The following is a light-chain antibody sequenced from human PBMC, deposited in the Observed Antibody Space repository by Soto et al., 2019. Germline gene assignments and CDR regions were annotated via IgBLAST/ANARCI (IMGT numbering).Light chain of an antibody. V-gene: IGKV3-15*01. CDR1: QTVASN. J-gene: IGKJ2*01. Sequence: EIVMTQSPATLSVSPGERAILSCRASQTVASNVAWYQQKPGRAPRLLIHGASTRATGVSARFSGSGSGTDVTLTISSLQSEDFAVYYCQQYHNWPPQYTFGQGTKLQLK. CDR2: GAS. CDR3: QQYHNWPPQYT.